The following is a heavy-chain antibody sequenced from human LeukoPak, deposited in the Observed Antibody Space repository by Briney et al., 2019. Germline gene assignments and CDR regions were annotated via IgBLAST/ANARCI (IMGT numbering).Heavy chain of an antibody. CDR3: ARFGSGYDFDY. D-gene: IGHD5-12*01. V-gene: IGHV4-4*02. CDR1: GGSIDMTNY. J-gene: IGHJ4*02. CDR2: IAHDGTR. Sequence: SETLSLTCGVSGGSIDMTNYWSWVRQAPGKGLEWIGEIAHDGTRNYNASLRSRVAMSLDRANNQFSLSLTSVTAADTAVYYCARFGSGYDFDYWGQGTLVTVSS.